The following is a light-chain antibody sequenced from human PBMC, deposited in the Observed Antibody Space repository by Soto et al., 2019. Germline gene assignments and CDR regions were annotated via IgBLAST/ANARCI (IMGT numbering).Light chain of an antibody. J-gene: IGLJ2*01. V-gene: IGLV2-11*01. CDR1: SSDVGGYNY. CDR2: DVS. CDR3: CSNAGSYEV. Sequence: QSALTQPRSVSGSPGQSVTISCTGTSSDVGGYNYVSWYQQHPGKAPKGMIYDVSERPSGVPDLFSGSKSGNTASLTISGLQAEDEADYYCCSNAGSYEVFGGGTKLTVL.